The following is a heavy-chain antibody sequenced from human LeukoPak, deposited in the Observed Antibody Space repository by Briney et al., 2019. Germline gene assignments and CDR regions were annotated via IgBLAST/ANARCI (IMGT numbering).Heavy chain of an antibody. J-gene: IGHJ4*02. Sequence: SQTLSLTCTVSGGSISSGSYYWSWIRQPAGKGLEWIGRIYTSGSTNYNPSLKSRVTISVDTSKNQFSLKLSSVTAADPAVYYCARYSSLDVSGYYPFVYWGQGTLVTVSS. CDR1: GGSISSGSYY. V-gene: IGHV4-61*02. CDR2: IYTSGST. CDR3: ARYSSLDVSGYYPFVY. D-gene: IGHD3-22*01.